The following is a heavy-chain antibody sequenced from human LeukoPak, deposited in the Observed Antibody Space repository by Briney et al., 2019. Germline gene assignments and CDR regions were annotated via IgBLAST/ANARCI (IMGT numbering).Heavy chain of an antibody. Sequence: PGGSLRLSCAASGFTFSSYAMSWVRQAPGKGLEWVSAISGSGGSTYYADSVKGRFTISRDNSKNTLYLQMNSLRAEDTAVYYCAKDLARGLNYYDSSGLPDYWGQGTLVTVSS. V-gene: IGHV3-23*01. D-gene: IGHD3-22*01. CDR2: ISGSGGST. J-gene: IGHJ4*02. CDR3: AKDLARGLNYYDSSGLPDY. CDR1: GFTFSSYA.